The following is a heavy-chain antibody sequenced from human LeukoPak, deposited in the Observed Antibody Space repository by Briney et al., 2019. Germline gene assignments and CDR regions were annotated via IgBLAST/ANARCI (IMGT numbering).Heavy chain of an antibody. CDR3: AKDVRVGEYYGSGSYFDY. Sequence: GGSMRLSCAASGFTFSSYAMSWVRQAPGKGLEWVSIISASGGSTYYADSVKGRFTISRDKSRNYLQMNSLRGDDTAIYYCAKDVRVGEYYGSGSYFDYWGQGTLVTVSS. V-gene: IGHV3-23*01. D-gene: IGHD3-10*01. J-gene: IGHJ4*02. CDR1: GFTFSSYA. CDR2: ISASGGST.